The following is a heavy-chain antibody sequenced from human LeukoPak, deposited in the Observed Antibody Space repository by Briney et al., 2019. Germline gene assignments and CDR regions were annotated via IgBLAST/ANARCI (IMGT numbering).Heavy chain of an antibody. Sequence: PSQTLSLTCTVSGSSISSGSYYWSWIRQPAGKGLEWIGRIYTSGSTNYNPSLKSRVTISVDTSKNQFSLKLSSVTAADTAVYYCARDRRWLQHNNWFDPWGQGTLVTVSS. CDR3: ARDRRWLQHNNWFDP. J-gene: IGHJ5*02. CDR2: IYTSGST. V-gene: IGHV4-61*02. CDR1: GSSISSGSYY. D-gene: IGHD5-24*01.